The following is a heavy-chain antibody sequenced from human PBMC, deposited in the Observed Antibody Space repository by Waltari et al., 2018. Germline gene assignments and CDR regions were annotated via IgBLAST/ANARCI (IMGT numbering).Heavy chain of an antibody. CDR1: GFTFSSHW. D-gene: IGHD3-22*01. CDR3: VRDSSGTY. Sequence: EVQLVESGGGLVQPGGSLRLSCAASGFTFSSHWMYWVRQTPGKGLVWVSSINSEGSSTSYADSVKGRVTISRDNAKNTLYLQMNSLRAEDTAVYYCVRDSSGTYWGQGTQVTVSS. CDR2: INSEGSST. J-gene: IGHJ4*02. V-gene: IGHV3-74*01.